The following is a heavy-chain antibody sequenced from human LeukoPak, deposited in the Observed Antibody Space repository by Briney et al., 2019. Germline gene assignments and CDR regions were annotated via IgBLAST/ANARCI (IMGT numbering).Heavy chain of an antibody. CDR2: INHSGST. CDR3: ARGRNSGYPSYYCYYYGMDV. V-gene: IGHV4-34*01. Sequence: SETLSLTCAVYGGSFSGYYWSWIRQPPGKGLEWIGEINHSGSTNYNPSLKGRVTISVDTSKNQFSLKLSSVTAADTAVYYCARGRNSGYPSYYCYYYGMDVWGQGTTVTVSS. J-gene: IGHJ6*02. D-gene: IGHD3-22*01. CDR1: GGSFSGYY.